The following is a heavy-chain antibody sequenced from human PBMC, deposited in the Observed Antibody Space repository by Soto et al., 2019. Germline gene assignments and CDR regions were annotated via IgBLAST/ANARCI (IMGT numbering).Heavy chain of an antibody. V-gene: IGHV5-10-1*01. CDR3: ARTAAAGKYYYGMDG. CDR1: GYSFTSYW. D-gene: IGHD6-13*01. Sequence: PGESLKISFKGSGYSFTSYWINWVRQMPGKGLEWMGRIDPSDSYTKYSPSFQGHVTISADKSISTAYLQWSSLKASDTAMYYCARTAAAGKYYYGMDGWGQGTTVTVSS. CDR2: IDPSDSYT. J-gene: IGHJ6*02.